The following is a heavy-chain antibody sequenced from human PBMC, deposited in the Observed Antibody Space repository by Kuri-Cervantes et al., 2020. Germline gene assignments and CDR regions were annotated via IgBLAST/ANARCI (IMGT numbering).Heavy chain of an antibody. V-gene: IGHV3-21*01. J-gene: IGHJ6*04. CDR1: GFTFSSYS. CDR3: ARDWGRGLDV. CDR2: ISSSSSYV. Sequence: GGSLRLSCAASGFTFSSYSMNWVRQAPGKGLEWVSSISSSSSYVYYADSVRGRFTISRDNAENLVYLQMNSLRVEDTAVYYCARDWGRGLDVWGKGTTVTVSS. D-gene: IGHD3-16*01.